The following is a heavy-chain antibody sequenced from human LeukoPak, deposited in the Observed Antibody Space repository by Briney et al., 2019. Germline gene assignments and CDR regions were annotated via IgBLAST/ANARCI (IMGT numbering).Heavy chain of an antibody. V-gene: IGHV4-34*01. CDR2: IYESGTT. CDR1: GESLNSYY. D-gene: IGHD2-15*01. J-gene: IGHJ4*02. Sequence: SETLSLTCAVYGESLNSYYWSWVRHPPGEGLEWIEEIYESGTTEYNPSLKSRVTISMVPSKQQFSLSLSSVTAADTAVYYCARGAWATRLGSWGLGTPVIVSS. CDR3: ARGAWATRLGS.